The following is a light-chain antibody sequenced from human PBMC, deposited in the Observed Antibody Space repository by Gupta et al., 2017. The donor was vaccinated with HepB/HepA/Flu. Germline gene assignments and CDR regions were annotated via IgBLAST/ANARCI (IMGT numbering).Light chain of an antibody. CDR1: AFPKQY. CDR3: QSADSSGTYRGV. Sequence: SYELTQQPSVSLSPGQTARITCSGDAFPKQYAYWYQQKPGQAPVLVIYKDSERPSGIPERFSGSSSGTTVTLTISGVQAEDEADYYCQSADSSGTYRGVFGGGTKLTVL. V-gene: IGLV3-25*03. J-gene: IGLJ2*01. CDR2: KDS.